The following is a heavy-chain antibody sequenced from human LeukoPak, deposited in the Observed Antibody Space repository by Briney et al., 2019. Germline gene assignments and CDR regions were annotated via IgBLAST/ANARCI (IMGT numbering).Heavy chain of an antibody. V-gene: IGHV3-30*02. CDR1: GFTFSSYG. CDR3: ARWPSGGVTIFGVVGDWYFDL. D-gene: IGHD3-3*01. CDR2: IRYDGSNK. J-gene: IGHJ2*01. Sequence: GGSLRLSCAASGFTFSSYGMHWVRQAPGKGLEWVAFIRYDGSNKYYADSVKGRFTISRDNSKNTLYLQMNSLRAEDTAVYYCARWPSGGVTIFGVVGDWYFDLWGRGTLVTVSS.